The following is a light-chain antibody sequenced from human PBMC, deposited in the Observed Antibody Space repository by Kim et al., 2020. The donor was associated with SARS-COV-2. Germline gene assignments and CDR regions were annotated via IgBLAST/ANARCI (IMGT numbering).Light chain of an antibody. CDR3: AAWDDSLSVVV. CDR2: RNN. V-gene: IGLV1-47*01. CDR1: SSNIGSDY. Sequence: ELTQPPSASGTPGQRVTISCSGSSSNIGSDYVYWYQQLPGTAPKLLIYRNNQRPSGVPDRFSGSKSGTSASLAISGLRSEDEAGYYCAAWDDSLSVVVFGGGTKVTVL. J-gene: IGLJ2*01.